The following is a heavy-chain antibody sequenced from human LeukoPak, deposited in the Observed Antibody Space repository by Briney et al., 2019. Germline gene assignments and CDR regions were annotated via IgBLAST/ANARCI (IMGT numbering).Heavy chain of an antibody. V-gene: IGHV3-23*01. CDR1: GFTFSNYA. CDR2: ISGSGGST. CDR3: AKFRPITSVAGTIFHY. J-gene: IGHJ4*02. D-gene: IGHD6-19*01. Sequence: GGSLRLSCAASGFTFSNYAMSWVRQAPGKGLEWVSAISGSGGSTYYADSVKGRFTISRDNSKNTLYLQMNTLRAEDTAVCYCAKFRPITSVAGTIFHYWGQGTLVTVSS.